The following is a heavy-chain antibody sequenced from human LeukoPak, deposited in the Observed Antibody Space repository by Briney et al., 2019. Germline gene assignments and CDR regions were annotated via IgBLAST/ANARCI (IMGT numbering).Heavy chain of an antibody. V-gene: IGHV4-39*07. D-gene: IGHD3-22*01. Sequence: PSETLSLTCTVSGGSISSSSYYWGWIRQPPGKGLEWIGSIYYSGSTYYNPSLKSRVTISIDTSKNQFSLKLSSVTAADTAVYYCARLAPWDSSGYQDDYWGQGTLVTDSS. CDR3: ARLAPWDSSGYQDDY. J-gene: IGHJ4*02. CDR1: GGSISSSSYY. CDR2: IYYSGST.